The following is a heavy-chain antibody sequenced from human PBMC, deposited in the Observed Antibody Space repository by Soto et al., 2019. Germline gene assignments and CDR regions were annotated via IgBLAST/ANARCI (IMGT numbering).Heavy chain of an antibody. D-gene: IGHD3-3*01. Sequence: GSLRLSCAASGFTFSSYAMQWDRQAPGKGLEWVAVISYDGSNKYYADSVKGRFTISRDNSKNTLYLQMNSLRAEDTAVYYCARESSLTIFGVAHYYGMDVWGQGTTVTVSS. CDR2: ISYDGSNK. J-gene: IGHJ6*02. V-gene: IGHV3-30-3*01. CDR3: ARESSLTIFGVAHYYGMDV. CDR1: GFTFSSYA.